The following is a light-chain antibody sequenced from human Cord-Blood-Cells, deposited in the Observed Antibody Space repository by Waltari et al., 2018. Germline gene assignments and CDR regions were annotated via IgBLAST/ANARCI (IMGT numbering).Light chain of an antibody. Sequence: DIQLTQSPSFLSASVGDSVPIPCRASQGISSYLAWYQQKPGKAPKLLIYAASTLQSGVPSRFSGSGSGTEFTLTISSLQPEDFATYYCQQLNSYPLTFGGGTKVEIK. CDR3: QQLNSYPLT. CDR2: AAS. J-gene: IGKJ4*01. V-gene: IGKV1-9*01. CDR1: QGISSY.